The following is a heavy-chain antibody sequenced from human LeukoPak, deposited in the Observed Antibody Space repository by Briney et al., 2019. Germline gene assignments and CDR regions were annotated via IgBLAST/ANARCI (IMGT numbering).Heavy chain of an antibody. J-gene: IGHJ4*02. CDR2: IYHSGST. CDR3: ARSRTMVRGVSDY. CDR1: GGTISSSNW. V-gene: IGHV4-4*02. Sequence: PSETLSPTCAVSGGTISSSNWWSWVRQPPGKGLEWIGEIYHSGSTNYNPSLKSRVTISVDKSKNQFSLKLSSVTAADTAVYYCARSRTMVRGVSDYWGQGTLVTVSS. D-gene: IGHD3-10*01.